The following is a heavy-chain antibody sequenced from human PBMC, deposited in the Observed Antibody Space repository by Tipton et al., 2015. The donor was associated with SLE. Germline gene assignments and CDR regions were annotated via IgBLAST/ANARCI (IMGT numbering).Heavy chain of an antibody. D-gene: IGHD2-15*01. CDR1: GFTVSSNY. J-gene: IGHJ4*02. CDR2: IYSGGST. CDR3: ARSADCSGGSCCLDY. V-gene: IGHV3-66*01. Sequence: SLRLSCAASGFTVSSNYMSWVRQAPGKGLEWVSVIYSGGSTYYADSVKGRFTISRDNSKNTLYLQMNSLRAEDTAVYYCARSADCSGGSCCLDYWGQGTLVTVSS.